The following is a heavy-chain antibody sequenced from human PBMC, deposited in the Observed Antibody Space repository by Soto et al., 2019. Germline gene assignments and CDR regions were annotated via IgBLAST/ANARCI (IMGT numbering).Heavy chain of an antibody. Sequence: LRLSCAASGFTFSSYEMNWVRQAPGKGLEWVSYISSSGSTIYYADSVKGRFTISRDNAKNSLYLQMNSLRAEDTAVYYCAREVALYGMDVWGQGTTVTVSS. V-gene: IGHV3-48*03. J-gene: IGHJ6*02. CDR2: ISSSGSTI. CDR1: GFTFSSYE. D-gene: IGHD5-12*01. CDR3: AREVALYGMDV.